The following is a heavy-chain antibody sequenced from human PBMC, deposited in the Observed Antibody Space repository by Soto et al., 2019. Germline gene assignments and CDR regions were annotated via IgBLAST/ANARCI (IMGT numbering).Heavy chain of an antibody. Sequence: SVQVSCNASGGTFSSYAISWVRQAPGQGLECMGGIIPIFGTANYAQKFQGRVTITADESTSTAYMELSSLRSEDTAVYYCAIEYSSSSAHYYCYYGMDVWGQGTTVTVSS. J-gene: IGHJ6*02. CDR2: IIPIFGTA. V-gene: IGHV1-69*13. D-gene: IGHD6-6*01. CDR1: GGTFSSYA. CDR3: AIEYSSSSAHYYCYYGMDV.